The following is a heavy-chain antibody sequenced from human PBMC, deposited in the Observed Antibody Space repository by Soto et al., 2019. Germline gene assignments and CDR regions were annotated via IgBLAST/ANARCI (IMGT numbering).Heavy chain of an antibody. V-gene: IGHV1-8*01. Sequence: QVQLVQSGAEVKKPGASVKVSCKASGYTFTSYDINWVRQATGQGLEWMGWMNPNNGNAGYALKFQGRVTMPRNTSISTASMELSSLRSEDTAMYYCARGSRGVRFDPWGQGTLVSVSS. D-gene: IGHD3-10*01. CDR2: MNPNNGNA. CDR1: GYTFTSYD. CDR3: ARGSRGVRFDP. J-gene: IGHJ5*02.